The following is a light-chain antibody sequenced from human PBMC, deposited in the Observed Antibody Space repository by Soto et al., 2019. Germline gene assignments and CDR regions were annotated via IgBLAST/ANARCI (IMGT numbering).Light chain of an antibody. CDR2: AAS. V-gene: IGKV1-8*01. J-gene: IGKJ5*01. CDR3: QQYNSYPIT. Sequence: AIRMTQSPSSFSASTGDRVTITCRASQGISSYLAWYQQKPGKAPKLLIYAASTLQSGVPSRFSGSGSGTEFTLTISSLQPGDFATYYCQQYNSYPITFGQGTRLEIK. CDR1: QGISSY.